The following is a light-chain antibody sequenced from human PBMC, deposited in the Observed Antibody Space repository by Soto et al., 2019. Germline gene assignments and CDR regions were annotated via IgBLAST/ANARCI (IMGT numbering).Light chain of an antibody. J-gene: IGKJ1*01. V-gene: IGKV3-20*01. CDR1: QSVSSSY. CDR2: GAS. Sequence: EIVLTQSPGTMYLSPGERATLSCRASQSVSSSYLAWYQQKPGQAPRLLIYGASSRATGIPDRFSGSGSGTCFTLTSSRLEPDDFAVYYWQQDGSSPPTFGQGTKVEIK. CDR3: QQDGSSPPT.